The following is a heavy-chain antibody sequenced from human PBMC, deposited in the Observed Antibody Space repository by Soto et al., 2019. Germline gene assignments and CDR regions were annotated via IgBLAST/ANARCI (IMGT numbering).Heavy chain of an antibody. Sequence: GGSLRLSCAASGFTFSSYAMHWVRQAPGKGLEWVAVISYDGSNKYYADSVKGRFTISRDNSKNTLYLQMNSLRAEDTAVYYCARDGSPYYYDSSGAFDIWGQGTMVTVS. D-gene: IGHD3-22*01. CDR2: ISYDGSNK. J-gene: IGHJ3*02. V-gene: IGHV3-30-3*01. CDR3: ARDGSPYYYDSSGAFDI. CDR1: GFTFSSYA.